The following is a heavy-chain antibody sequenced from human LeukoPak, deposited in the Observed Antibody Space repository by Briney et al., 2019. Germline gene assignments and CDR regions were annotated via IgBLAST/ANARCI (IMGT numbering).Heavy chain of an antibody. V-gene: IGHV1-8*01. CDR2: MNPNSGNT. CDR3: ARGGYYYDSRGMDV. Sequence: ASVKASCKASGYTFTSYDINWVRQATGQGLEWMGWMNPNSGNTGYAQKFQGRVTMTRNTSISTAYMELSSLRSEDTAVYYCARGGYYYDSRGMDVWGKGTTVTISS. J-gene: IGHJ6*03. D-gene: IGHD3-22*01. CDR1: GYTFTSYD.